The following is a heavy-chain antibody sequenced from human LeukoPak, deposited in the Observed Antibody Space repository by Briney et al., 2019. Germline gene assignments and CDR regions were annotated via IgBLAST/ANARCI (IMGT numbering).Heavy chain of an antibody. CDR3: ARDWAGIALARNWFDP. V-gene: IGHV1-2*02. D-gene: IGHD6-19*01. J-gene: IGHJ5*02. CDR1: GYTFTGYY. CDR2: INPNSGGT. Sequence: ASVKVSCKASGYTFTGYYMHWVRQAPGQGLEWMGWINPNSGGTNYAQKFQGRVTMTRDTSISTAYMELSRLRSDDTAVYYCARDWAGIALARNWFDPWGQGTLVTVSS.